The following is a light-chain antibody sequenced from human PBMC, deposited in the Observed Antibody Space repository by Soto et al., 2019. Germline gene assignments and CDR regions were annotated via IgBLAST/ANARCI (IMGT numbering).Light chain of an antibody. CDR3: QQRSNWPPSIT. CDR1: QSVTTY. V-gene: IGKV3-11*01. J-gene: IGKJ5*01. CDR2: DAS. Sequence: IVLTQSPATLSLSPGKRATLSCRASQSVTTYLAWYQQEPGQAPRLLIYDASSRATGIPARFSGSGSGTDFTLTIGSLEPEDFAVYYCQQRSNWPPSITFGQGTRLEIK.